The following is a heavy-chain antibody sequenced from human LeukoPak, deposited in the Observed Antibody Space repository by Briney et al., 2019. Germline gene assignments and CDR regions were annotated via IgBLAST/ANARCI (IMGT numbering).Heavy chain of an antibody. CDR3: AREFGREYSGYEAASY. V-gene: IGHV3-21*01. D-gene: IGHD5-12*01. J-gene: IGHJ4*02. CDR2: ISSSSSYI. Sequence: NPGGSLRLSCAASGFTFSSYSMNWVRQAPGKGLEWVSSISSSSSYIYYADSVKGRFTISRDNAKNSLYLQMNSLRAEDTAVYYCAREFGREYSGYEAASYWGQGTLVTVSS. CDR1: GFTFSSYS.